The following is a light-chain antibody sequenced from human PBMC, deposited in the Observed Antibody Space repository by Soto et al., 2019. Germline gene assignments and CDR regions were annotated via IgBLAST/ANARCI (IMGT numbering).Light chain of an antibody. CDR1: QSVLYSSNNKNY. Sequence: DIVMTQSPDSLAVSLGERATINCKSSQSVLYSSNNKNYLAWYQQKPGQPPKLLIYWASTRESGVPDRFSGSGSGTDFTLTISSLQSEDFATYYCQQYYSYSWTFGQGTKVDIK. V-gene: IGKV4-1*01. CDR3: QQYYSYSWT. CDR2: WAS. J-gene: IGKJ1*01.